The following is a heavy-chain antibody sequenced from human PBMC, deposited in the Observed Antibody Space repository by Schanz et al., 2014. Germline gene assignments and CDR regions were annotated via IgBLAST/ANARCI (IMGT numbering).Heavy chain of an antibody. CDR2: ISYNGGA. V-gene: IGHV4-34*01. Sequence: QLHQWGAGLLKPSETLSLTCAVSGGSFSAYYWSWIRQPPGKGLEWIGEISYNGGANNPSLQGRVNIPVDTSRDQFSMKLSSVTAADTAVYYCARIYYYDSSGFGPFDYWGQGTLVTVSP. CDR1: GGSFSAYY. CDR3: ARIYYYDSSGFGPFDY. J-gene: IGHJ4*02. D-gene: IGHD3-22*01.